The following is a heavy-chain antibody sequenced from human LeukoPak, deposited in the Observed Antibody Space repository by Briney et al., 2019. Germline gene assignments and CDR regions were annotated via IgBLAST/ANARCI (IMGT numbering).Heavy chain of an antibody. Sequence: GGSLRLSCAASGFTFSSYEMNWVRQAPGKGLEWVSYISSSGSTIYYADSVKGRFTISRDNAKNSLYLQMNSLRAEDTAVYYCARNGLRYFGADTAHFDYWGQGTLVTVSS. CDR3: ARNGLRYFGADTAHFDY. CDR1: GFTFSSYE. CDR2: ISSSGSTI. D-gene: IGHD3-9*01. J-gene: IGHJ4*02. V-gene: IGHV3-48*03.